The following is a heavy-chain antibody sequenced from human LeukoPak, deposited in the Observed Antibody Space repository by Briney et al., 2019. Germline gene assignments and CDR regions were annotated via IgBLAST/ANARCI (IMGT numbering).Heavy chain of an antibody. D-gene: IGHD1-26*01. Sequence: SEILSLTCTVSGGSISSGGYYWSWIRQPPGKGLEWIGYIYHSGSTYYNPSLKSRVTISVDRSKNQFSLKLSSVTAADTAVYYCARDTVGAIDYWGQGTLVTVSS. CDR2: IYHSGST. CDR1: GGSISSGGYY. J-gene: IGHJ4*02. CDR3: ARDTVGAIDY. V-gene: IGHV4-30-2*01.